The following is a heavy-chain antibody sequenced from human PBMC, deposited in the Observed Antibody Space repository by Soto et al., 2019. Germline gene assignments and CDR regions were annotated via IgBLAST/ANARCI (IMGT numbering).Heavy chain of an antibody. CDR3: STTVITAPLLEY. Sequence: EVQLVESGGGLVQPGGSLRLSCEGSGFTFSGHYMDWVRQAPGKGLEWLGRIRNKPNGHTTEYAASVKGRFTISRDDSKNLVYLQMNNLKSEDTAVYYCSTTVITAPLLEYWGQGTLVTVSS. J-gene: IGHJ4*02. D-gene: IGHD3-3*01. CDR1: GFTFSGHY. CDR2: IRNKPNGHTT. V-gene: IGHV3-72*01.